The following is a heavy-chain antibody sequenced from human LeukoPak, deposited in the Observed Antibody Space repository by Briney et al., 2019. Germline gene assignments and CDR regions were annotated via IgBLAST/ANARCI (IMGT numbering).Heavy chain of an antibody. CDR1: GGSFSGYY. J-gene: IGHJ6*04. CDR3: ARGSYYGSGSYYNRQYYYYGMDV. V-gene: IGHV4-34*01. Sequence: PSETLYLTCAVYGGSFSGYYWSWIRQPPGKGLEWTGEINHSGSTNHNPSLKSRVTISVDTSKNQFSLKLSSVTAADTAVYYCARGSYYGSGSYYNRQYYYYGMDVWGKGTTVTVSS. CDR2: INHSGST. D-gene: IGHD3-10*01.